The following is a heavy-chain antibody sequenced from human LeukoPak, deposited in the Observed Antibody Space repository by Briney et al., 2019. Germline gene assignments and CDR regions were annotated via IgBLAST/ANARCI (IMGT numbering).Heavy chain of an antibody. CDR1: GFTFSSYG. D-gene: IGHD3-10*01. CDR3: ATTYYYGTGSFDS. V-gene: IGHV3-30*02. J-gene: IGHJ4*02. CDR2: IRYDGSNK. Sequence: GGSLRLSCAASGFTFSSYGMHWVRQAPGKGLEWVAFIRYDGSNKYYADSVKGRFTISRDNSKNTLYLQMNSLRAEDAAVYYCATTYYYGTGSFDSWGQGTLATVSS.